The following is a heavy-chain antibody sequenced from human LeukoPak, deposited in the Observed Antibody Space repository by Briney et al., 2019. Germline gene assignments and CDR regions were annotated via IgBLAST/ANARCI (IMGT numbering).Heavy chain of an antibody. CDR3: ARGKCSGGSCYLNYYYGMDV. Sequence: SETLSLTCTVSGGSISSYYWSWIRQPAGKGLEWIGEINHSGSTNYNPSLKSRVTISVDTSKNQFSLKLSSVTAADTAVYYCARGKCSGGSCYLNYYYGMDVWGQGTTVTVSS. V-gene: IGHV4-34*01. J-gene: IGHJ6*02. D-gene: IGHD2-15*01. CDR2: INHSGST. CDR1: GGSISSYY.